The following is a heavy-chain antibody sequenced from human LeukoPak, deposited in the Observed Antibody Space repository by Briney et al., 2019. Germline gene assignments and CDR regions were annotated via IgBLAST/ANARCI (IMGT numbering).Heavy chain of an antibody. V-gene: IGHV3-30*04. CDR1: GFTFSSYA. J-gene: IGHJ3*02. Sequence: GGSLRLSCAASGFTFSSYAMHWVRQAPGKGLEWVAVISYDGSNKYYADSVKGRFTISRDNSKNTLYLQMNSLRAEDTAVYYCARDAIITMIVVVPRAFDIWGQGTMVTVSS. CDR2: ISYDGSNK. CDR3: ARDAIITMIVVVPRAFDI. D-gene: IGHD3-22*01.